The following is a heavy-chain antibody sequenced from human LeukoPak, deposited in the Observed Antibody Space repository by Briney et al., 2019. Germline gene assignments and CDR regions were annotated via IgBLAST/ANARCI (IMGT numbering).Heavy chain of an antibody. D-gene: IGHD3-10*01. CDR2: IYYSGST. Sequence: KPSETLSLTCTVSGGSISSYYWSWIRQPPGKGLEWIGYIYYSGSTNYNPSLKSRVTISVDTSKNQFSLKLSSVTAADTAVYYCARDGFGEPGNDAFDIWGQGTMVTVSS. V-gene: IGHV4-59*01. CDR3: ARDGFGEPGNDAFDI. J-gene: IGHJ3*02. CDR1: GGSISSYY.